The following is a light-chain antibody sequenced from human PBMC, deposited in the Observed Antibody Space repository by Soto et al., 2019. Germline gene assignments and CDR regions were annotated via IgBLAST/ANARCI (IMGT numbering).Light chain of an antibody. CDR3: QSYDSSLSGSRV. CDR2: GNS. J-gene: IGLJ1*01. Sequence: QAVVTQPPSVSGAPGKRVTISCTGSSSNIGAGYDVHWYQQLPGTAPKLLIYGNSNRPSGVPDRFSGSKSGTSASLAITGLQAEDEADYYCQSYDSSLSGSRVFGTGTKVSVL. CDR1: SSNIGAGYD. V-gene: IGLV1-40*01.